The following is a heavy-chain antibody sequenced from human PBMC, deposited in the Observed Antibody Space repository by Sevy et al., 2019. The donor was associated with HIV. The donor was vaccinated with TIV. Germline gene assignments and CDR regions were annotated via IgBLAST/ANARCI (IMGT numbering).Heavy chain of an antibody. V-gene: IGHV1-18*01. Sequence: PSVKVSCKASGYTFTSYGISWVRQAPGQGLEWMGWISAYNGNTNYAQKLQGRVTMTTDTSTSTAYMELRSLRSDDTAVYYCARFAGLRYFVWSRNWFDPWGQGTLVTVSS. J-gene: IGHJ5*02. CDR2: ISAYNGNT. CDR3: ARFAGLRYFVWSRNWFDP. D-gene: IGHD3-9*01. CDR1: GYTFTSYG.